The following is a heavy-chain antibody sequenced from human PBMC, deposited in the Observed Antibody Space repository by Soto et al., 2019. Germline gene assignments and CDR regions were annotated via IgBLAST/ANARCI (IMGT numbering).Heavy chain of an antibody. J-gene: IGHJ4*02. V-gene: IGHV3-21*01. CDR2: ISSSGSYI. CDR3: ARELGQNFDY. Sequence: AGYLRLSCAAYGFTFSSYSMNWVRQAPGKGLEWVSSISSSGSYIYYADSVKGRFTISRDNAKNSLYLQMNSLRAEDTAVYDCARELGQNFDYSGQGTLVTVA. CDR1: GFTFSSYS.